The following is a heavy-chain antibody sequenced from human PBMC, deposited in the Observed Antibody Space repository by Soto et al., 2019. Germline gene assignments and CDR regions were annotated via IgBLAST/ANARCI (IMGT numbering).Heavy chain of an antibody. V-gene: IGHV3-48*02. CDR1: GYIFSDYS. Sequence: PGGSLRLSCVGSGYIFSDYSMNWVRQAPGKGLEWVSYISSSGSVKYYADSAKGRFTVSRDNAKNSLSLQMNSLRDEDSAVYYCAKAKQQPPVYADWFDPWGQGTLVTVSS. CDR2: ISSSGSVK. CDR3: AKAKQQPPVYADWFDP. D-gene: IGHD2-8*01. J-gene: IGHJ5*02.